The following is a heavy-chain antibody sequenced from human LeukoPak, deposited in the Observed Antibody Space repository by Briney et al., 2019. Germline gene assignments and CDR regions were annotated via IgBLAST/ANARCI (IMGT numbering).Heavy chain of an antibody. D-gene: IGHD3-10*01. V-gene: IGHV1-69*01. CDR2: IIPIFGTA. J-gene: IGHJ6*02. CDR1: GGTFSSYA. Sequence: LVKVSCKASGGTFSSYAISWVRQAPGQGLEWMGGIIPIFGTANYAQKFQGRVTITADESTSTAYMELSSLRSEDTAVYYCAGPGSGSYYNPSSGMDVWGQGTTVTVSS. CDR3: AGPGSGSYYNPSSGMDV.